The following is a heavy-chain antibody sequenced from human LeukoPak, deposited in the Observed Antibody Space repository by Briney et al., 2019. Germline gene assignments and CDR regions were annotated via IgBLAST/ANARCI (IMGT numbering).Heavy chain of an antibody. CDR2: INPSGGST. CDR3: ASSFGIIVPVEY. J-gene: IGHJ4*02. CDR1: GYTFTSYY. D-gene: IGHD2-2*01. Sequence: ASVKVSCKASGYTFTSYYMHWVRQAPGQGLEWMGIINPSGGSTSYAQKFQGRVTMTRDTSTSTVYMELSSLRSEDTAVYYCASSFGIIVPVEYWGQGTLVNVSS. V-gene: IGHV1-46*01.